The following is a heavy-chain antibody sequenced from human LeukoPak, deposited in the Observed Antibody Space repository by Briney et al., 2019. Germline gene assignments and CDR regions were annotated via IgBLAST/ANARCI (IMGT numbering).Heavy chain of an antibody. CDR3: AKSPGTTGWFDP. V-gene: IGHV3-23*01. D-gene: IGHD1-1*01. Sequence: PGRSLRLSCAASGFTFDDYAMHWVRQAPGKGLEWVAGLGRSGEYKYYADSVKGRFTISRDNSKNTLYLQMNSLRAEDTAVYYCAKSPGTTGWFDPWGQGTLVTVSS. J-gene: IGHJ5*02. CDR2: LGRSGEYK. CDR1: GFTFDDYA.